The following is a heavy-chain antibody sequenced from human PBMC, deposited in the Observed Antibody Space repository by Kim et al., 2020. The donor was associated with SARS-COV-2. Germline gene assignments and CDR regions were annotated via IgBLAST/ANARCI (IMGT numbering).Heavy chain of an antibody. CDR3: AKDFGYYGSGSYRNWFDP. D-gene: IGHD3-10*01. J-gene: IGHJ5*02. Sequence: KGRFTISRDNSKNTLYLQMNSLRAEDTAVYYCAKDFGYYGSGSYRNWFDPWGQGTLVTVSS. V-gene: IGHV3-23*01.